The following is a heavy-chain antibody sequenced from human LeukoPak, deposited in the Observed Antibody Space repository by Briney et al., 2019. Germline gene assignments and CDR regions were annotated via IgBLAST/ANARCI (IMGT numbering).Heavy chain of an antibody. V-gene: IGHV3-33*06. Sequence: GGSLRLSCAASGFTFSSYGRHWVRQAPGKGLEWVAVIWYDGSNKYYADSVKGRFTISRDNSENTLYLQMNSPRAEDTAVYYCAKGGIVEPYWGQGTLVTVSS. CDR3: AKGGIVEPY. CDR1: GFTFSSYG. CDR2: IWYDGSNK. J-gene: IGHJ4*02. D-gene: IGHD1-26*01.